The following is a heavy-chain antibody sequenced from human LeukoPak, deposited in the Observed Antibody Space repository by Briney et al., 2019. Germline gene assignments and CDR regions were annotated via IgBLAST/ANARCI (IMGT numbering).Heavy chain of an antibody. V-gene: IGHV3-23*01. CDR2: ISGSGGST. J-gene: IGHJ4*02. Sequence: GRSLRLSCAVSGFTFDDYAMQWVRQAPGKGLEWVSAISGSGGSTYYADSVKGRFTISRDNSKNTLYLQMNSLRAEDTAVYYCAKGSGSSGWTSLDYWGQGTLVTVSS. CDR3: AKGSGSSGWTSLDY. D-gene: IGHD6-19*01. CDR1: GFTFDDYA.